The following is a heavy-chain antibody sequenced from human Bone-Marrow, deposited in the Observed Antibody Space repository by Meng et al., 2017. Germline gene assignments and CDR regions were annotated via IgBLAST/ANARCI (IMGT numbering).Heavy chain of an antibody. CDR1: GGTFSSYA. D-gene: IGHD1-26*01. CDR2: IIPIFGTA. CDR3: ATARGGATPYYFDY. J-gene: IGHJ4*02. Sequence: VPRVQSGAEVTKPGPSVKVSCKAFGGTFSSYAISWVRQAPGQGLEWMGGIIPIFGTANYAQKFQGRVTITADESTSTAYMELSSLRSEDTAVYYCATARGGATPYYFDYWGQGTLVTVSS. V-gene: IGHV1-69*01.